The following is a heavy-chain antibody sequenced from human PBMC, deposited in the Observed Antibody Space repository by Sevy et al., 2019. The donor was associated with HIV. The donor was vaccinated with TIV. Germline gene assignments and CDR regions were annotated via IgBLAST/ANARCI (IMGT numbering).Heavy chain of an antibody. D-gene: IGHD3-22*01. J-gene: IGHJ3*02. CDR1: GFTFSSYA. CDR3: AGGRYDSSGSFDAFDI. Sequence: GGSLGLSCAASGFTFSSYAMNWVRQAPGKGLEWVSTIYGSGGVTYYADSVKGRLTISRDNSKNTLFLQMNSLRAEDTAVYYCAGGRYDSSGSFDAFDIWGQGTMVTVSS. CDR2: IYGSGGVT. V-gene: IGHV3-23*01.